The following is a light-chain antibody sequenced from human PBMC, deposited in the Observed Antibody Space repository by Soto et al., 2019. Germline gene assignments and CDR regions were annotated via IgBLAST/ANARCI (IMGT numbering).Light chain of an antibody. J-gene: IGKJ1*01. CDR2: DAA. CDR3: QQYNNWPRT. V-gene: IGKV3-15*01. CDR1: QSISSN. Sequence: EIVMTQSAATLSVSPGERATLSCRASQSISSNLAWYQQKPGQAPRLLIYDAATRATGFPARFSGSGSGTDFTLTISSLQSVDFAVYYCQQYNNWPRTFGQGTKVEIK.